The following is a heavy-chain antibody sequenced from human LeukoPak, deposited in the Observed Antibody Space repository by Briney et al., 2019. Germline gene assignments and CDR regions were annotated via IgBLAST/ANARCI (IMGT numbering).Heavy chain of an antibody. V-gene: IGHV1-46*01. CDR1: GYTFTSYY. J-gene: IGHJ3*02. CDR2: INPSGGST. CDR3: ARVLGVCGSYRYEYDAFDI. Sequence: ASVEVSCKASGYTFTSYYMHWVRQAPGQGLEWMGIINPSGGSTSYAQKFQGRVTMTRDTSTSTVYMELSSLRSEDTAVYYCARVLGVCGSYRYEYDAFDIWGQGTMVTVSS. D-gene: IGHD3-16*02.